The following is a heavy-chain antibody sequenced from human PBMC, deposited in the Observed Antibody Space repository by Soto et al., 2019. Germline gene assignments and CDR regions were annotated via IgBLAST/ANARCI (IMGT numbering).Heavy chain of an antibody. D-gene: IGHD6-6*01. CDR1: GGTFSSYA. CDR2: IIPIFGTA. J-gene: IGHJ6*02. CDR3: ARLSSIAARPAYYYYYGMDV. V-gene: IGHV1-69*13. Sequence: RASVKVSCKASGGTFSSYAISWVRQAPGQGLEWMGGIIPIFGTANYAQKFQGRVTITADESTSTAYMELSSLRSEDTAVYYCARLSSIAARPAYYYYYGMDVWGQGTTVTVSS.